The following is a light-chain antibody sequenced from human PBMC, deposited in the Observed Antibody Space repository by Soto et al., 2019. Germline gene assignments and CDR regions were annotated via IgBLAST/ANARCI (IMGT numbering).Light chain of an antibody. J-gene: IGKJ1*01. V-gene: IGKV2-24*01. Sequence: DIVLTQTPLSLVVTLGQPASISCKSSQSLAFRDGNIYLNWLQQRPGQPPRLLIYKTSNRFSGVPGRFSGSGAWTEFTLKISTVEAEDGGVYDCVEADLLPHAFGQGTKVEIK. CDR2: KTS. CDR1: QSLAFRDGNIY. CDR3: VEADLLPHA.